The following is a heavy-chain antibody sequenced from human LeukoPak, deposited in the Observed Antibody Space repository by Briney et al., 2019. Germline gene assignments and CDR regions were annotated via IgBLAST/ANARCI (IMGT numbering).Heavy chain of an antibody. CDR2: IYYSGST. V-gene: IGHV4-59*08. CDR1: GGSISSYY. J-gene: IGHJ4*02. D-gene: IGHD3-22*01. Sequence: PSETLSLTCTVSGGSISSYYWSWIRQPPGKGLEWIGYIYYSGSTNYNPSLKSRVTISVDTSKNQFSLKLSSVTAADTAVYYCARHQSYDSSGYPYYFDYWGQGTLVTVSS. CDR3: ARHQSYDSSGYPYYFDY.